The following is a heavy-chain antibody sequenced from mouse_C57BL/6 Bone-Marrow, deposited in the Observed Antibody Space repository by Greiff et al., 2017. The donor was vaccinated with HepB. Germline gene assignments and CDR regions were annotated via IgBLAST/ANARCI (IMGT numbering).Heavy chain of an antibody. CDR1: GFSLTSYG. CDR2: IWSGGST. J-gene: IGHJ4*01. D-gene: IGHD2-4*01. Sequence: QVQLQQSGPGLVQPSQSLSITCTVSGFSLTSYGVHWVRQSPGKGLEWLGVIWSGGSTDYNAAFISRLSISKDNSKSQVFFKMNSLQADDTAIYYCARHLYDYDGDYYAMDYWGQGTSVTVSS. CDR3: ARHLYDYDGDYYAMDY. V-gene: IGHV2-2*01.